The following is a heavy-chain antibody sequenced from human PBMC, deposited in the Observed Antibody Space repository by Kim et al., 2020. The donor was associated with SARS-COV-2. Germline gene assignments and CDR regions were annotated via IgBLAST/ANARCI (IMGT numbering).Heavy chain of an antibody. J-gene: IGHJ4*02. CDR3: ARGETVKAAAGTLPDY. V-gene: IGHV4-39*07. D-gene: IGHD6-13*01. CDR2: IYYSGST. Sequence: SETLSLTCTVSGGSISSSSYYWGWIRQPPGKGLEWIGSIYYSGSTYYNPSLKSRVTISVDTSKNQFSLKLSSVTAADTAVYYCARGETVKAAAGTLPDYWGEGTLVTVSS. CDR1: GGSISSSSYY.